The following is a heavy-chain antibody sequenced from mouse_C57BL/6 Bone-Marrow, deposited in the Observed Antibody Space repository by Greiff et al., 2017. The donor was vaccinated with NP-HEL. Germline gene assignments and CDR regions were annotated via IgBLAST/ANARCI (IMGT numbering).Heavy chain of an antibody. D-gene: IGHD1-1*01. CDR2: IDPSDSYT. CDR1: GYTFTSYW. CDR3: ARGVRWFDD. Sequence: VQLQQPGAELVMPGASVKLSCKASGYTFTSYWMHWVKQRPGQGLEWIGEIDPSDSYTNYNQKFKGKSTLTVDKSSSTAYMQLSSLTSEDSAVYYCARGVRWFDDWGKGTTLTVSS. V-gene: IGHV1-69*01. J-gene: IGHJ2*01.